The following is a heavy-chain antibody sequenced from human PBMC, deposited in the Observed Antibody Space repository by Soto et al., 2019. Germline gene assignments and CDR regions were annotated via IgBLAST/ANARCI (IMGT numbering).Heavy chain of an antibody. CDR2: IYHSGST. J-gene: IGHJ6*03. CDR1: SGSISSSNW. D-gene: IGHD2-15*01. CDR3: ASQGEYCSGGSCYPYYYYYMDV. V-gene: IGHV4-4*02. Sequence: SETLSLTCAVSSGSISSSNWWSWVRQPPGKGLEWIGEIYHSGSTNYNPSLKSRDTISVEKSKNQFSLKLGSVTAADTAVYYCASQGEYCSGGSCYPYYYYYMDVWGKGTTVTVSS.